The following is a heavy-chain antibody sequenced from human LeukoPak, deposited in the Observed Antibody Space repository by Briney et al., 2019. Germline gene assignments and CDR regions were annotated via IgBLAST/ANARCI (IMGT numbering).Heavy chain of an antibody. CDR3: ARQEGTVTTLILFEYFDY. CDR1: GGSISSSSYY. J-gene: IGHJ4*02. CDR2: IYYSGST. V-gene: IGHV4-39*01. D-gene: IGHD4-17*01. Sequence: PSETLSLTCTVSGGSISSSSYYCGWIRQPPGKGLEWIGSIYYSGSTYYNPSLKSRVTISVDTSKNQFSLKLSSVTAADTAVYYCARQEGTVTTLILFEYFDYWGQGTLVTVSS.